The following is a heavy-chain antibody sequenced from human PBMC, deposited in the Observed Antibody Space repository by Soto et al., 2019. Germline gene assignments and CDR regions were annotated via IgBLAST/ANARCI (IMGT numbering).Heavy chain of an antibody. CDR2: IIPILGIA. J-gene: IGHJ6*03. Sequence: ASVKVSCKASGGTFSSYTISWVRQAPGQGLEWMGRIIPILGIANYAQKFQGRVTITADKSTSTAYMELSSLRSEDTAVYYCARGYVELPLWNYYYYYYMDVWGKGTTVTVSS. CDR3: ARGYVELPLWNYYYYYYMDV. V-gene: IGHV1-69*02. CDR1: GGTFSSYT. D-gene: IGHD1-7*01.